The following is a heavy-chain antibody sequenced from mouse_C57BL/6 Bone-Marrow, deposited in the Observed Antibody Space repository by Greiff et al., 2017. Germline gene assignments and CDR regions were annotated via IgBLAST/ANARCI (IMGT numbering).Heavy chain of an antibody. D-gene: IGHD2-1*01. CDR2: IHPNSGST. CDR1: GYTFTSYW. Sequence: QVQLQQPGAELVKPGASVKLSCKASGYTFTSYWMHWVKQRPGQGLEWIGMIHPNSGSTNYNEKFKSKDTLTVDKSSSTAYMQLSSLTSEDSAVYYCAGYGNYWFAYWGQGTLVTVSA. J-gene: IGHJ3*01. CDR3: AGYGNYWFAY. V-gene: IGHV1-64*01.